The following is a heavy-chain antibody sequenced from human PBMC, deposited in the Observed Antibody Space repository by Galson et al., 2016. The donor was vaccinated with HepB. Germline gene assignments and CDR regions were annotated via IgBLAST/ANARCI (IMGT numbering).Heavy chain of an antibody. Sequence: SETLSLTCSVSNYSISNAYSWGWIRQPPGKGLEWIATIYRSGTTYYNPSLESRVIISVDTPKNEFSLSLSSVTAADTAVYYCAHDRGVLRFLEWASSGLDVWGPGTTVTVSS. D-gene: IGHD3-3*01. J-gene: IGHJ6*02. CDR2: IYRSGTT. CDR1: NYSISNAYS. V-gene: IGHV4-38-2*01. CDR3: AHDRGVLRFLEWASSGLDV.